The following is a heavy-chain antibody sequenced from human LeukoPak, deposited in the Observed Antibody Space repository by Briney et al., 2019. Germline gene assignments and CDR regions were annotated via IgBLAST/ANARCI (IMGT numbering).Heavy chain of an antibody. D-gene: IGHD2-21*02. J-gene: IGHJ3*02. V-gene: IGHV3-30-3*01. Sequence: GGSLRLSCAASGFTFSSYAMHWVRQAPGKGLEWVALISYDGSNKYYADSVKGRFTISRDNSKNTLYLQMNSLRAEDTAVYYCARGLIVVVTAYAFDIWGQGTMVTVSS. CDR1: GFTFSSYA. CDR3: ARGLIVVVTAYAFDI. CDR2: ISYDGSNK.